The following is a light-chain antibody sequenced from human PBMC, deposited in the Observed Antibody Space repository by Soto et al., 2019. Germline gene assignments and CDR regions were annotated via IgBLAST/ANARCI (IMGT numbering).Light chain of an antibody. J-gene: IGKJ1*01. CDR1: QNIYGW. CDR3: QQYNSYSWT. CDR2: KAS. V-gene: IGKV1-5*03. Sequence: GDRVTITCRASQNIYGWLAWYQQKPGKAPNLLIYKASSLESGVPSRVSGSGSGTEFTLTISSLQPDDFATYYCQQYNSYSWTFGQGTKVEIK.